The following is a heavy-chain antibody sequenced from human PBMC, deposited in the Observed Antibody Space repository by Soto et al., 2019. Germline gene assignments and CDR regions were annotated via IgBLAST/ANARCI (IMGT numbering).Heavy chain of an antibody. D-gene: IGHD3-16*01. V-gene: IGHV3-23*01. CDR1: GFAFNTFD. J-gene: IGHJ4*02. Sequence: EVQLLESGGGLVQPGGSQRLSCTGSGFAFNTFDMAWVRQAPGKGLEYVSGISGGGHINYADSVKGRFTISRDESRNTLYLQMNSLRVEETATYYCVKGFWGDNWGQGALVSVSS. CDR3: VKGFWGDN. CDR2: ISGGGHI.